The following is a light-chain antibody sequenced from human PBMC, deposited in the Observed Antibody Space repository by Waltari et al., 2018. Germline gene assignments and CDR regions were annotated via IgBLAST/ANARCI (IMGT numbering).Light chain of an antibody. J-gene: IGLJ2*01. V-gene: IGLV3-1*01. CDR3: QAWDTISAG. CDR1: QLGNKY. CDR2: QDT. Sequence: SYELTQPPSVSVSPGQTASITCSRAQLGNKYVSLYQQKPGKSPVLIIDQDTKRPSGIPERLSGSNSGNTATLTISGTQVMDEGDYYCQAWDTISAGLGGGTKLTVL.